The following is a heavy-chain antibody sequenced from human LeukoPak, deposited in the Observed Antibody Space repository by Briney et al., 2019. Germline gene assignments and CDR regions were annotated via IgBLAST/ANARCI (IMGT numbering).Heavy chain of an antibody. CDR2: IRYDGSNK. J-gene: IGHJ4*02. V-gene: IGHV3-30*02. Sequence: GGSLRLSCAASGFTFSSYGMHWVRQAPGKGLEWVAFIRYDGSNKYYADSVKGRFTISRDNSKNTLYLQMNSLRAEDTAVYYCAKDRGAYSSSSTGYWGQGTLVTVSS. CDR1: GFTFSSYG. CDR3: AKDRGAYSSSSTGY. D-gene: IGHD6-6*01.